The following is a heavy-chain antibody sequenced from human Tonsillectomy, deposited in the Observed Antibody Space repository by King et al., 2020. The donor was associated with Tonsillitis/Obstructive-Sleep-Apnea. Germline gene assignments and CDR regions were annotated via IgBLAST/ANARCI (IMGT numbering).Heavy chain of an antibody. CDR3: ATFRRITIFGVVNDAFDI. CDR2: IYYSGST. D-gene: IGHD3-3*01. Sequence: QLQLQESGPGLVKPSETLSLTCTVSGGSISSSSYYWGWIRQPPGKGLEWIGSIYYSGSTYYNPSLKSRVTISVDTSKNQFSLKLSSVTAADTAVYYCATFRRITIFGVVNDAFDIWGQGTMVTVSS. J-gene: IGHJ3*02. V-gene: IGHV4-39*01. CDR1: GGSISSSSYY.